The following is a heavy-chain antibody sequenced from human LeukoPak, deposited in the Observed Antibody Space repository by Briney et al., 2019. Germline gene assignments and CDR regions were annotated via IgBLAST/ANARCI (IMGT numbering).Heavy chain of an antibody. CDR3: ARHSSGSYYDEYYFDY. D-gene: IGHD1-26*01. CDR2: IYTSGST. V-gene: IGHV4-4*09. CDR1: GGSISSYY. Sequence: SETLSLTCTVSGGSISSYYWSWIRQPPGKGLELIGYIYTSGSTNYNPSIKSRVTISVDTSKNQFSLKLSSVTAADTAVYYCARHSSGSYYDEYYFDYWGQGTLVTVSS. J-gene: IGHJ4*02.